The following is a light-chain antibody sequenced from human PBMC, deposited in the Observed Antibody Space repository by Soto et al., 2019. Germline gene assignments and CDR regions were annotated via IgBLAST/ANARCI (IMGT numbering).Light chain of an antibody. J-gene: IGKJ4*01. Sequence: EIVLTQSPGTLSLSPGERATLSCRASQSVSSSFLAWYQQKPGQAPMLLIYGASTRVTSIPDRFSGSGSGTDFTLTISRLEPEDFAVDYSKHYDNSPLTFVGGTKVEIK. V-gene: IGKV3-20*01. CDR3: KHYDNSPLT. CDR2: GAS. CDR1: QSVSSSF.